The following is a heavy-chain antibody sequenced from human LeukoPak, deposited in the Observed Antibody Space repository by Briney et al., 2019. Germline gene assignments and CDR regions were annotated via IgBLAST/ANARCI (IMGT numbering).Heavy chain of an antibody. CDR3: ARGSLAFFSIDY. J-gene: IGHJ4*02. Sequence: SVKVSCKASGGTFSSYAISWVRQAHGQGLEWMGRIIPILGIANYAQKFQGRVTITADKSTSTAYMELSSLRSEDTAVYYCARGSLAFFSIDYWGQGTLVTVSS. CDR2: IIPILGIA. D-gene: IGHD2/OR15-2a*01. V-gene: IGHV1-69*04. CDR1: GGTFSSYA.